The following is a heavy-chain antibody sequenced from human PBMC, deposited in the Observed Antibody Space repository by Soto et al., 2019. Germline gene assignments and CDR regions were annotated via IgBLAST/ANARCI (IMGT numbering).Heavy chain of an antibody. V-gene: IGHV1-8*01. CDR3: ARQYYDSSGYYYGYPLSAWFDP. Sequence: ASVKVSCKASGYTFTSYDINWVRQATGQGXEWMGWMNPNSGNTGYAQKFQGRVTMTRNTSISTAYMELSSLRPEDTAVYYCARQYYDSSGYYYGYPLSAWFDPWGQGTLVTVSS. CDR2: MNPNSGNT. D-gene: IGHD3-22*01. CDR1: GYTFTSYD. J-gene: IGHJ5*02.